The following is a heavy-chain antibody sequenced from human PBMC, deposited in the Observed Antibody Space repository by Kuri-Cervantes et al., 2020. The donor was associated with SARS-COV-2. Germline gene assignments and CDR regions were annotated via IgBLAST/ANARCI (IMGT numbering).Heavy chain of an antibody. CDR1: GFSLSNARMG. D-gene: IGHD6-13*01. J-gene: IGHJ3*02. Sequence: SGPTLVKPTETLTLTCTVSGFSLSNARMGVSWIRQPPGKALEWLAHIFSNDEKSYSTSLKSRLTISKDTSKNQVVLTMTNMDPVDTATYYCAHSWEGSDAFDIWGQGTMVTVSS. CDR2: IFSNDEK. CDR3: AHSWEGSDAFDI. V-gene: IGHV2-26*01.